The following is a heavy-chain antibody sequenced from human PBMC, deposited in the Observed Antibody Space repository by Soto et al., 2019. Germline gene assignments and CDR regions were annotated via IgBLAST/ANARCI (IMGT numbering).Heavy chain of an antibody. J-gene: IGHJ6*02. CDR1: GFTFRSYA. CDR3: ARDSLGPAAINYYYYGMDV. CDR2: ISYDGSNK. D-gene: IGHD2-2*02. Sequence: PGGSLRLSCAASGFTFRSYAIHWVRQAPGKGLEWVAVISYDGSNKYYADSVKGRFTISRDNSKNTLYLQMNSLRAEDTAVYYCARDSLGPAAINYYYYGMDVWGQGTAVTVSS. V-gene: IGHV3-30-3*01.